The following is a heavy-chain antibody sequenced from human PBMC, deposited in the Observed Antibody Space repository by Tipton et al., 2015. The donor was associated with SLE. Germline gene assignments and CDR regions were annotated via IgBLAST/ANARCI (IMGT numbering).Heavy chain of an antibody. J-gene: IGHJ5*02. CDR2: IYYRGST. Sequence: TLSLTCTVSGGSISSSSYYWGWIRQPPGKGLEWIGSIYYRGSTNYNPSLKSRVTISVDTSKNQFSLKLSSVTAADTAVYYCASHSSSSEGWFDPWGQGTLVTVSS. CDR3: ASHSSSSEGWFDP. D-gene: IGHD6-6*01. V-gene: IGHV4-39*07. CDR1: GGSISSSSYY.